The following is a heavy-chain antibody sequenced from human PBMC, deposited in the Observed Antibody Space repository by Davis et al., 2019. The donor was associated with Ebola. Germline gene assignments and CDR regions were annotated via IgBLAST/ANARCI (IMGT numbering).Heavy chain of an antibody. CDR1: GGSISGYY. CDR2: INHSGST. CDR3: ARMGYYRLDY. Sequence: MPSETLSLTCTVSGGSISGYYWSWIRQPPGKGLEWIGEINHSGSTNYNPSLKSRVTISVDTSKNQFSLKLSSVTAADTAVYYCARMGYYRLDYWGQGTLVTVSS. D-gene: IGHD2/OR15-2a*01. J-gene: IGHJ4*02. V-gene: IGHV4-34*01.